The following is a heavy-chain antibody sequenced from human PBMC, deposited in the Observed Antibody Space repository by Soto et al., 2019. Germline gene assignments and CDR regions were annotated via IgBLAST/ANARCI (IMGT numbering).Heavy chain of an antibody. J-gene: IGHJ6*03. CDR3: AKFLRGGSGSYYIYYYYMDV. CDR2: ISGSGGST. D-gene: IGHD3-10*01. CDR1: GFTFSSYA. Sequence: GGSLRLSCAASGFTFSSYAMSWVRQAPGKGLEWVSAISGSGGSTYYADSVKGRFTISRDNSKNTLYLQMNSLRAEDTAVYYCAKFLRGGSGSYYIYYYYMDVWGKGTTVTVS. V-gene: IGHV3-23*01.